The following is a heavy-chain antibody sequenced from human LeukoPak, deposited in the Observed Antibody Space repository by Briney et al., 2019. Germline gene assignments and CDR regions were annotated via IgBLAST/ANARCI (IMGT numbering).Heavy chain of an antibody. CDR3: AREGVELEPYYYYYYMDV. Sequence: PGGSLRLSCAASEFTFSTYAMNWVRQAPGKGLEWVSAISGSGGSTYYADSVKGRFTISRDNSKNTLYLQMNSLRAEDTAVYYCAREGVELEPYYYYYYMDVWGKGTTVTISS. J-gene: IGHJ6*03. V-gene: IGHV3-23*01. CDR2: ISGSGGST. D-gene: IGHD1-1*01. CDR1: EFTFSTYA.